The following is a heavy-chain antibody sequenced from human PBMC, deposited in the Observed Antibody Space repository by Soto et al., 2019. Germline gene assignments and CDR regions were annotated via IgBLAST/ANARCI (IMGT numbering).Heavy chain of an antibody. J-gene: IGHJ4*02. Sequence: ASVKVSCKASGYTFTSYGINWVRQAPGQGLEWMGWINPNSGGTNYAQKFQGWVTMTRDTSISTAYMELSRLRSDDTAVYYCARDSSRCTNGVCNFDYWGQGTLVTVSS. V-gene: IGHV1-2*04. CDR2: INPNSGGT. D-gene: IGHD2-8*01. CDR3: ARDSSRCTNGVCNFDY. CDR1: GYTFTSYG.